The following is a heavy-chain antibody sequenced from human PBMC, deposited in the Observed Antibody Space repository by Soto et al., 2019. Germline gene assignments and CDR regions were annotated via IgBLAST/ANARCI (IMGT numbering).Heavy chain of an antibody. J-gene: IGHJ4*02. CDR1: GYNFNTYW. D-gene: IGHD5-12*01. CDR2: IYPGDSDT. V-gene: IGHV5-51*01. CDR3: ATSTVSYVDIVSSTTRGYFDH. Sequence: RGESLKISCEGSGYNFNTYWIGWVRQMPGKGLEWMALIYPGDSDTRYGPSFEGQVTLSVDRSISTAYLQWSSLKASDTAIYYCATSTVSYVDIVSSTTRGYFDHWGKGTLVTVSS.